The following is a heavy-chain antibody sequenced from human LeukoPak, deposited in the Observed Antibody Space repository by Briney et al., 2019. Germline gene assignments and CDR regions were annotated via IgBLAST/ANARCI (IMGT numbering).Heavy chain of an antibody. D-gene: IGHD2/OR15-2a*01. CDR2: ISINGDNT. J-gene: IGHJ4*02. CDR3: AKDQEYSYDY. V-gene: IGHV3-64D*06. Sequence: GGSLRLSCSASGFTFSSYAMHWVRQAPGKGLEYVSTISINGDNTYYADSVKGRFTISRDNSKNTLYLQMSSLRAEDTAVYYCAKDQEYSYDYWGQGTQVTVSS. CDR1: GFTFSSYA.